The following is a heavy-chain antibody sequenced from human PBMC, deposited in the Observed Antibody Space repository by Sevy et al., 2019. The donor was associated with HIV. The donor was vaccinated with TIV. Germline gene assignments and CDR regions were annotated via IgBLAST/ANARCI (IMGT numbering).Heavy chain of an antibody. CDR3: AKRVAGALAALDI. J-gene: IGHJ3*02. CDR1: GFTFRNYV. Sequence: GPLSLSCAASGFTFRNYVMNWVRQPPGKGLEWVSVISDGGGTTYYADSVKGRFTISRDDSKSTLYLQMNSLRVEDTAVYFCAKRVAGALAALDIWGQGTMVTVSS. D-gene: IGHD3-10*01. V-gene: IGHV3-23*01. CDR2: ISDGGGTT.